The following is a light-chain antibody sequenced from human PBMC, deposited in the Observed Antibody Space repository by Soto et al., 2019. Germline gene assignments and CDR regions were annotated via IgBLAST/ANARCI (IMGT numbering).Light chain of an antibody. CDR2: AAS. Sequence: DIQMTQSPSSLSASVGDRVTITCRASQRIASFLNWYQQRQGQVPKLLIYAASNLHTGVPARVSGSGSGTNFTLTISSLQPEDFTSYYCQQSHSAPPTFGQGTNVEIK. CDR1: QRIASF. J-gene: IGKJ1*01. V-gene: IGKV1-39*01. CDR3: QQSHSAPPT.